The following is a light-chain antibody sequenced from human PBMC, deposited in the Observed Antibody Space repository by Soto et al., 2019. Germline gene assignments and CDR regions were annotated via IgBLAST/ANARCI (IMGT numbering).Light chain of an antibody. CDR2: GAF. CDR1: QSLSGGE. J-gene: IGKJ5*01. CDR3: QQYHNWPIT. Sequence: EIVLTQSAGNLYLCPGEGDTVXCRASQSLSGGESASYQHEPGQVPMLLIYGAFNRAGGSPDRFSGSGSGTDFTLTISSLQSEDFAVYYCQQYHNWPITFGQGTRLEIK. V-gene: IGKV3-20*01.